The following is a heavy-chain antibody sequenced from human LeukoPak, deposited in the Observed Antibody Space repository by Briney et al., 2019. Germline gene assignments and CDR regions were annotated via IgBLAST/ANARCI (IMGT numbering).Heavy chain of an antibody. CDR3: ARVYGDYVTPYNWFDP. J-gene: IGHJ5*02. CDR2: ISSSSSTI. V-gene: IGHV3-48*04. Sequence: GGSLRLSCAASGFTFSSYSMNWVRQAPGKGLEWVSYISSSSSTIYYADSVKGRFTISRDNAKNSLYLQMNSLRAEDTAVYYCARVYGDYVTPYNWFDPWGQGTLVTVSS. CDR1: GFTFSSYS. D-gene: IGHD4-17*01.